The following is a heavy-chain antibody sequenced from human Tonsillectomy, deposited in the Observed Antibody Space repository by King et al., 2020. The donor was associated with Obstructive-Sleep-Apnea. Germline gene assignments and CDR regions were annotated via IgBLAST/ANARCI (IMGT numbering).Heavy chain of an antibody. CDR2: INAYCTSK. CDR1: GFSFSSYA. D-gene: IGHD3-3*01. Sequence: VQLVESGGGWVQPGGSLRLSCGTSGFSFSSYAMTLVRQAPGKGLEWVSGINAYCTSKHYTASVKCRFTVSRDNSKNTVYLQMNSLGAEDTAVYYCAKLTFPAFGAVAMIDYWGQGTLVTVSS. J-gene: IGHJ4*02. CDR3: AKLTFPAFGAVAMIDY. V-gene: IGHV3-23*04.